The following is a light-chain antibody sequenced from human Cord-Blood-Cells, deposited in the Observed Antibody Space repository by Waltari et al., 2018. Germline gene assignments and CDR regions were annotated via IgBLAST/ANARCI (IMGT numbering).Light chain of an antibody. J-gene: IGKJ1*01. CDR2: GAS. Sequence: EIVMTQSPATLSVSTGERATLSCSASQRVSSKLAWYQQKPGQAPRLLINGASTRATGNPAMFSGSVSGTEFTLTISSLQSEDFAVYYCQQYNNWLWTFGQGTKVEIK. V-gene: IGKV3-15*01. CDR3: QQYNNWLWT. CDR1: QRVSSK.